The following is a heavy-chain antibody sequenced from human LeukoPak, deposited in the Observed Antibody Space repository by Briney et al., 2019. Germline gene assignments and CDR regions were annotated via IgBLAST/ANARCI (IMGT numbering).Heavy chain of an antibody. CDR2: IDAGNGRT. CDR1: QYSFTDYA. Sequence: ASVKVSCKASQYSFTDYAVHWVRQAPGQRLEWMGWIDAGNGRTKYSQRFQGRLTIIRDTSATTAYMELSGLTSEDTARYYCARETEWLVLGGYWGQGTLVTVSS. V-gene: IGHV1-3*01. D-gene: IGHD6-19*01. CDR3: ARETEWLVLGGY. J-gene: IGHJ4*02.